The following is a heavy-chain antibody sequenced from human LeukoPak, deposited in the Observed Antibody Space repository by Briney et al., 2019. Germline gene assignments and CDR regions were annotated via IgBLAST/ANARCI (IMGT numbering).Heavy chain of an antibody. CDR2: IYSDGSTT. V-gene: IGHV3-74*01. CDR3: ARGNWNPDF. J-gene: IGHJ4*02. Sequence: GRSLRLSCAASGFTFSSYWMHWVRQAPGKGLAWVSRIYSDGSTTNYADSVKGRFTISRDNAKNTVYLQMNSLRAEDTAVYYCARGNWNPDFWGQGTLVTVSS. D-gene: IGHD1-1*01. CDR1: GFTFSSYW.